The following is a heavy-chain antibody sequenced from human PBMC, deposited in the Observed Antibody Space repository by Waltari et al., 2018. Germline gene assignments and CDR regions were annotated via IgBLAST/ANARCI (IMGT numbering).Heavy chain of an antibody. CDR1: GFSLDDYA. CDR2: ISWNSANI. CDR3: AAEGESHPTYFHY. D-gene: IGHD3-16*01. Sequence: EVQLVVSGGALVQPGKSLRLSCAASGFSLDDYAMHWVRQAPGKGLEWVAGISWNSANIGYADSVEGRFTISRDNAKNSLYLQMSSLRAEDTASYYCAAEGESHPTYFHYWGQGTLVTVSS. J-gene: IGHJ4*02. V-gene: IGHV3-9*01.